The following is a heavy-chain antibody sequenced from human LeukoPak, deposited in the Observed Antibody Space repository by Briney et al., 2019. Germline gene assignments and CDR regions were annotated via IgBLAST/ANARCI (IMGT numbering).Heavy chain of an antibody. CDR1: GGSISSSSYY. V-gene: IGHV4-39*02. CDR2: IYYSGST. J-gene: IGHJ4*02. D-gene: IGHD4-17*01. Sequence: SETLSLTCTVSGGSISSSSYYWGWIRQPPGKGLECIGSIYYSGSTYYNPSLKSRVTISVDTSKNHFSLKLTSVTAADTAVYYCARARYGDFEYFDYWGQGTLVTVSS. CDR3: ARARYGDFEYFDY.